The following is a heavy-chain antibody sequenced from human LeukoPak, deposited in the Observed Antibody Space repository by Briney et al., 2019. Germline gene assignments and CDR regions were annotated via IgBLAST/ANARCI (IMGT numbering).Heavy chain of an antibody. CDR3: ARDVYSRDYNWNYVSYFDY. V-gene: IGHV3-7*01. Sequence: GGSLRLSCAASGFTFSSYWMSWVRQAPGKGLEWVANIKQDGSEKYYVDSVKGRFTISRDNAKNSLYLQMNSLRAEDTAVYYCARDVYSRDYNWNYVSYFDYWGQGTLVTVSS. J-gene: IGHJ4*02. D-gene: IGHD1-7*01. CDR1: GFTFSSYW. CDR2: IKQDGSEK.